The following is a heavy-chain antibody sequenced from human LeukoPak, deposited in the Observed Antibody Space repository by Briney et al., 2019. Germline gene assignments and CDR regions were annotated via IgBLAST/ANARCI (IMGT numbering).Heavy chain of an antibody. V-gene: IGHV1-46*01. D-gene: IGHD3-10*01. Sequence: ASVTVSCTASGYTFTSQYVHWVRQAPGRGLERMGLINPSGGSTRYAQKFQGRVTMTRDTSTSTVYMELKRLRSEDTAVYYCASWFGENDALDIWGQGTMVTVSS. CDR2: INPSGGST. J-gene: IGHJ3*02. CDR1: GYTFTSQY. CDR3: ASWFGENDALDI.